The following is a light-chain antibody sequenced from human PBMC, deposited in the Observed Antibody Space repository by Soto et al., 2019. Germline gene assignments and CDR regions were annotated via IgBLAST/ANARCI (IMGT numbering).Light chain of an antibody. CDR1: QGIGSY. Sequence: IQLTQSPSSLSASVGDRVTITCRASQGIGSYLAWYQQKPGEAPKLLIFAASTLQSGVPSRFSGSGSGTEFSLTISSLQPEDFATYFCQQYKSYSLITFGPGTKVDIK. CDR3: QQYKSYSLIT. J-gene: IGKJ3*01. V-gene: IGKV1-9*01. CDR2: AAS.